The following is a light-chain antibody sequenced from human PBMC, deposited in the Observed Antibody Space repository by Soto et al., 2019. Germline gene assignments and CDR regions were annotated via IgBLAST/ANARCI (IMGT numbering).Light chain of an antibody. Sequence: EIVLTQSPATLSLSPGERATLSCRASQSVSSYLAWYQQKPGQAPRLLIYDASNRATGIRDRFSGSGSGTDFTLTISSLEPEDFAVYYCQPRSDWPITFGQGTRLDIK. J-gene: IGKJ5*01. CDR2: DAS. V-gene: IGKV3-11*01. CDR1: QSVSSY. CDR3: QPRSDWPIT.